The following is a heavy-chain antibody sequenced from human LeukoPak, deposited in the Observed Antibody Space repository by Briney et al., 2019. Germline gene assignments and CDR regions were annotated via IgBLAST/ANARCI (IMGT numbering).Heavy chain of an antibody. CDR2: ISAYSGNT. Sequence: ASVKVSCKASGYTFSSYGISWVRQAPGQRLEWMGWISAYSGNTMYAQKLQGRATMTTDTSTSTAYMELRSLRSDDTAVYYCARTSSGVDDYGDYLLNFWGQGTLVTVSS. D-gene: IGHD4-17*01. CDR3: ARTSSGVDDYGDYLLNF. V-gene: IGHV1-18*01. J-gene: IGHJ4*02. CDR1: GYTFSSYG.